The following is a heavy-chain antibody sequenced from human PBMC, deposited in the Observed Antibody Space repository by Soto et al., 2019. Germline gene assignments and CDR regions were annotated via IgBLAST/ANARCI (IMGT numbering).Heavy chain of an antibody. CDR1: GYTFTSYA. CDR2: INAGNGNT. Sequence: ASVKVSCKASGYTFTSYAMHWVRQAPGQRLEWMGWINAGNGNTKYSQKFQGRVTITRDTSASTAYMELSSLRSEDTAVYYCARDCPYYDSSGYYSYWGQGTLVTVSS. V-gene: IGHV1-3*01. D-gene: IGHD3-22*01. J-gene: IGHJ4*02. CDR3: ARDCPYYDSSGYYSY.